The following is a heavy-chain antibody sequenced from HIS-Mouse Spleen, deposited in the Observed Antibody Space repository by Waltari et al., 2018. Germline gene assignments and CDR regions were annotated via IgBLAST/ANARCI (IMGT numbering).Heavy chain of an antibody. V-gene: IGHV3-30*18. CDR3: AKASSGWLDY. J-gene: IGHJ4*02. Sequence: QVQLVESGGGVVQPGRSLSLSCAASGLPFSTYGMHWVRQAPGKGLEWVAVISYDGSNKYYADSVKGRFTISRDNSKNTLYLQMNSLRAEDTAVYYCAKASSGWLDYWGQGTLVTVSS. CDR2: ISYDGSNK. D-gene: IGHD6-19*01. CDR1: GLPFSTYG.